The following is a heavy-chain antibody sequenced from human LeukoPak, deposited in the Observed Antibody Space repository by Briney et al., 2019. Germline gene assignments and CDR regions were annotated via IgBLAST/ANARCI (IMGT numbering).Heavy chain of an antibody. CDR3: ARDLEDYYGSGSSKSSFDY. J-gene: IGHJ4*02. V-gene: IGHV4-39*07. Sequence: SETLSLTCTVSGGSISSSSYYWGWIRQPPGKGLEWIGSIYYSGSTYYNPSLKSRVTISVDTSKNQFSLKLSSVTAADTAVYYCARDLEDYYGSGSSKSSFDYWGQGTLVTVSS. D-gene: IGHD3-10*01. CDR2: IYYSGST. CDR1: GGSISSSSYY.